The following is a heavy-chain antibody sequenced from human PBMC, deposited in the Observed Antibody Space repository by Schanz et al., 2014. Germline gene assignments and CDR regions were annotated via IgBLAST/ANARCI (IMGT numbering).Heavy chain of an antibody. J-gene: IGHJ6*02. CDR2: IWNNGVTK. D-gene: IGHD3-10*01. Sequence: VQLLDSGGGVVQPGTSLILSCSVSGFSLNTYGIHWFRQPAGKGLEWVAVIWNNGVTKYYADSVRGRFTISRDNSKNSLFLQMNSLRVEDTAVYYCARLLVGYGSGIWDVWGQGTSVTVSS. V-gene: IGHV3-33*01. CDR3: ARLLVGYGSGIWDV. CDR1: GFSLNTYG.